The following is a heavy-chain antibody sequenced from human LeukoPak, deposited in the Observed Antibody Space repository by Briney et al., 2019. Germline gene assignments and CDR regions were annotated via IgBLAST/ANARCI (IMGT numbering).Heavy chain of an antibody. CDR2: IRNKPNSYET. Sequence: GGSLRLSCAASGFTFSGPAMHWVRQASGKGLEWVGRIRNKPNSYETAYAASVKGRFTISRDDSKNTAYLQMNSLKTEDTAVYYCTRPDYGDYDYWGQGTLVTVSS. D-gene: IGHD4-17*01. V-gene: IGHV3-73*01. CDR3: TRPDYGDYDY. CDR1: GFTFSGPA. J-gene: IGHJ4*02.